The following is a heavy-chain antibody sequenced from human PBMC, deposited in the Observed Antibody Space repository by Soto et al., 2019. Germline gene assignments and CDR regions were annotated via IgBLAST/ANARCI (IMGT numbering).Heavy chain of an antibody. CDR3: ARGSPEGSGWSLKTDY. CDR2: VNPNSGDT. V-gene: IGHV1-2*04. J-gene: IGHJ4*02. Sequence: ASVKVSCKTSGYTFTGYYRHWVRQAPGQGLEWMGWVNPNSGDTNYAQKFQGWVTMTRDTSISTAYMELSSLKSDDTAVYYCARGSPEGSGWSLKTDYSGQGALVPVSS. CDR1: GYTFTGYY. D-gene: IGHD6-19*01.